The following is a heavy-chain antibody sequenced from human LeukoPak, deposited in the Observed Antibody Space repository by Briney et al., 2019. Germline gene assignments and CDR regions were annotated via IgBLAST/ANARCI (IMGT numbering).Heavy chain of an antibody. V-gene: IGHV4-59*01. J-gene: IGHJ4*02. CDR2: IYYSGST. CDR1: GGSISSYY. D-gene: IGHD6-13*01. Sequence: PSETLSLTCTVSGGSISSYYWSWIRQPPGKGLEWIGYIYYSGSTNYNPSLKSRVTISVDTSKNQFSLKLSSVTAADTAVYYCARGGSSGWYWGAFDYWGQGTLVTVSS. CDR3: ARGGSSGWYWGAFDY.